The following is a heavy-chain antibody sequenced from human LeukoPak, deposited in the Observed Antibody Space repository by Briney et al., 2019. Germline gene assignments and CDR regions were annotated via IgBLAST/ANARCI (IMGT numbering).Heavy chain of an antibody. Sequence: SETLSLTCAVYGGSFSGYYWSWIRRPPGKGLEWIGEINHSGSTNYNPSLKSRVTISVDTSKNQFSLKLSSVTAADTAVYYCARGLAYYYDSSGYLYAFDIWGQGTMVTVSS. V-gene: IGHV4-34*01. CDR1: GGSFSGYY. CDR2: INHSGST. D-gene: IGHD3-22*01. J-gene: IGHJ3*02. CDR3: ARGLAYYYDSSGYLYAFDI.